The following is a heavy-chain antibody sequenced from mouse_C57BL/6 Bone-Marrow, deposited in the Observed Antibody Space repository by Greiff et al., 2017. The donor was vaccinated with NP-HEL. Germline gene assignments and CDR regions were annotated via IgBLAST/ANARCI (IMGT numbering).Heavy chain of an antibody. V-gene: IGHV1-59*01. CDR2: IDPSDSYT. D-gene: IGHD1-1*01. J-gene: IGHJ4*01. Sequence: QVQLQQPGAELVRPGTSVKLSCKASGYTFTSYWTHWVKQRPGQGLEWIGVIDPSDSYTNYNQKFKGKATLTVDTSSSTAYMQLSSLTSEDSAVYYCARYHYYGSSVYYAMDYWGQGTSVTVSS. CDR3: ARYHYYGSSVYYAMDY. CDR1: GYTFTSYW.